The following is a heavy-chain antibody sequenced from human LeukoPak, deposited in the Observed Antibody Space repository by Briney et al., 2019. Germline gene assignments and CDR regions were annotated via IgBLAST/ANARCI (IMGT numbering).Heavy chain of an antibody. D-gene: IGHD6-19*01. CDR3: ARQLSDSSGWYPGHY. CDR1: GYSFTSNW. J-gene: IGHJ4*02. CDR2: IYPGDSDT. V-gene: IGHV5-51*01. Sequence: GESLKISCKGSGYSFTSNWIGWVRQMPGKGLEWMGIIYPGDSDTRYSPSFQGQVTISADKSISTAYLQWSSLKASDTAMYYCARQLSDSSGWYPGHYWGQGTLVTVSS.